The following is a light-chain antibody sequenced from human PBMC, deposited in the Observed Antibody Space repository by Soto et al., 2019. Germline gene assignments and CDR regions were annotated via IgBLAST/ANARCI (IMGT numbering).Light chain of an antibody. CDR2: SSN. J-gene: IGLJ2*01. CDR1: SSNIGSYT. V-gene: IGLV1-44*01. CDR3: AAWDDSLNGVI. Sequence: QSVLTQPPSASGTPGQRVTISCSGRSSNIGSYTVNWYQHLPGTAPKLLMYSSNQRPSGVPDRFSASRSGTSASLAISGLRSEDEADYYCAAWDDSLNGVIFGGGTQLTVL.